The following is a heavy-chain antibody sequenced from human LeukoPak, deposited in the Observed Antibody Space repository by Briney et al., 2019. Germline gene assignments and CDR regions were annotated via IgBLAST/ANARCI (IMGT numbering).Heavy chain of an antibody. D-gene: IGHD6-19*01. Sequence: PSETLSLTCTVSGGSISNYYWSWIRQPPGEGLEWIGYIYYSGSTNYNPSLKSRVTISVDTSKNQFFLKLNSVTAADTAVYYCARGPNRYSSGWYYFDNWGQGTLVTVSS. V-gene: IGHV4-59*01. CDR1: GGSISNYY. CDR3: ARGPNRYSSGWYYFDN. J-gene: IGHJ4*02. CDR2: IYYSGST.